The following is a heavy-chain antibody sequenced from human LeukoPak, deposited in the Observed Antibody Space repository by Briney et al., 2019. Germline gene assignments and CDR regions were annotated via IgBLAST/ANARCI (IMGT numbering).Heavy chain of an antibody. CDR2: ISYDGSNK. CDR3: AKGEAYYDSSGVFDY. CDR1: GFTFSSYG. V-gene: IGHV3-30*18. D-gene: IGHD3-22*01. Sequence: GGSLRLSCAASGFTFSSYGMHWVRQAPGQGLEWLTVISYDGSNKYYTDSVKGRFTISRDNSKNTLYLQINCLRAEDTAVYYCAKGEAYYDSSGVFDYWGQGTLVTVSS. J-gene: IGHJ4*02.